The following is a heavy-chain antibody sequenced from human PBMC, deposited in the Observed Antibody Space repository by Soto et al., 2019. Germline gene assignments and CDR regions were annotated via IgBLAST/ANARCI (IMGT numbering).Heavy chain of an antibody. CDR2: ISYDGSNK. V-gene: IGHV3-30*03. Sequence: QVQLVESGGGVVQPGKSLRLSCAASGFTFRSYGVHWVRHAPGKGLEWVAVISYDGSNKYYVDSGKGRFTISRDNSKNTVYLQMDSLRVEDTAVYFCARDRAGEVVTLYYQGLDVWGQGTTVTVSS. CDR1: GFTFRSYG. CDR3: ARDRAGEVVTLYYQGLDV. D-gene: IGHD3-16*01. J-gene: IGHJ6*02.